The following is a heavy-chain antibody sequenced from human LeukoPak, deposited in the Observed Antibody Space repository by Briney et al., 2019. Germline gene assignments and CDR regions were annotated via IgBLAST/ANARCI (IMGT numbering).Heavy chain of an antibody. J-gene: IGHJ6*04. CDR3: AELGITMIGGV. V-gene: IGHV3-30*18. CDR1: GFTFSSHG. CDR2: ISYDGSNK. Sequence: GGSLRLSCAASGFTFSSHGIHWIRQAPGKGLEWVAVISYDGSNKYYADSVKGRFTISRDNAKNSLYLQMNSLRAEDTAVYYCAELGITMIGGVWGKGTTVTISS. D-gene: IGHD3-10*02.